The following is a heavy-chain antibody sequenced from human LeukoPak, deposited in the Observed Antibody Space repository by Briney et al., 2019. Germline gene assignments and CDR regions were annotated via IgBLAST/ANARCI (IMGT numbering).Heavy chain of an antibody. CDR2: ISYDGSNK. CDR1: GFTFSSYG. V-gene: IGHV3-30*03. J-gene: IGHJ4*02. Sequence: PGGSLRLSCAASGFTFSSYGMHWVRQAPGKGLEWVAVISYDGSNKYYADSVKGRFTISRDNSKNTLYLQMNSLRAEDTAVYYCVRDRGEDYWGQGTLVTVSS. CDR3: VRDRGEDY.